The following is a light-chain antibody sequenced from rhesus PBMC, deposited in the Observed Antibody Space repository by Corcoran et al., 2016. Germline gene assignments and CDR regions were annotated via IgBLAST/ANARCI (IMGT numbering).Light chain of an antibody. J-gene: IGKJ4*01. CDR3: LQHNTWPLT. V-gene: IGKV3-24*01. CDR1: QSASTN. Sequence: EIVMTQSPATLSLSPGERATLSCRASQSASTNLAWYQQKPGQPPRPLIYGASSRATAIPDMFSGSGSGTDFTLTISSLEPEGVAVYHCLQHNTWPLTFGGGTKVELK. CDR2: GAS.